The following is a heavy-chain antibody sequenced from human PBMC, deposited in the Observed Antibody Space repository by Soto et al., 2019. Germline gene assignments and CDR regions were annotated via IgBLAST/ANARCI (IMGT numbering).Heavy chain of an antibody. CDR2: VYYTGST. CDR3: ARTVLGPDLLADSFVDYYYYMDV. V-gene: IGHV4-59*08. J-gene: IGHJ6*03. CDR1: GGSISKLY. D-gene: IGHD3-9*01. Sequence: SETLYLTCTVSGGSISKLYWSWIRQPPGEGLEWIGYVYYTGSTSYNPSLKRRVTFSADSSRGQFSLRLNSVTAADTAVYYCARTVLGPDLLADSFVDYYYYMDVWGQGTTVTVS.